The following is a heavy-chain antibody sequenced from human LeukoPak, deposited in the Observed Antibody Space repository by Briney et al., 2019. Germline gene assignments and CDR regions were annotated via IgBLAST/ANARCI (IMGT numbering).Heavy chain of an antibody. J-gene: IGHJ4*02. CDR2: INGRGDSR. Sequence: GGSLRLSCAASGFAFSTHVMDWVRQAPGRGLEWVSGINGRGDSRHYADSVRGRFTISRDNSNNTLQLQMNSLRVEDTAVYYCVKETNSGWYDYWGQGRMVSVSS. V-gene: IGHV3-23*01. D-gene: IGHD6-19*01. CDR1: GFAFSTHV. CDR3: VKETNSGWYDY.